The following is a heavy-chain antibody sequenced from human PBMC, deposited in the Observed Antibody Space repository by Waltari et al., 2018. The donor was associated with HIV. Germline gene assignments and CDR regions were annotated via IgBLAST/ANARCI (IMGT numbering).Heavy chain of an antibody. D-gene: IGHD6-6*01. CDR2: IFYSGST. Sequence: QLQLKESGPGLVKPSETLPLTCTVSGGSISSYSNCWGWIRQPPGKGLKWIGSIFYSGSTYYNPSLKSRVTMSLDASNRQFCLELSSVSAADTAVYYSASHVGSFYRSSSDLGFDYWGQGTLVTVSS. V-gene: IGHV4-39*01. CDR3: ASHVGSFYRSSSDLGFDY. CDR1: GGSISSYSNC. J-gene: IGHJ4*02.